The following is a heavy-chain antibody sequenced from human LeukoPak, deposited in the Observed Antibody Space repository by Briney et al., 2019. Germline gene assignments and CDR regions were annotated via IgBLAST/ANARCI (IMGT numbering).Heavy chain of an antibody. Sequence: PSETLSLTCAVYGGSFSGYYWSWIRQPPGKGLEWIGEINHSGSTNYNPSLKSRVTISVDTSKNQFSLKLSSVTAADTAVYYCARRKDLGIVVVIKARKAFDIWGQGTMVTVSS. V-gene: IGHV4-34*01. CDR3: ARRKDLGIVVVIKARKAFDI. J-gene: IGHJ3*02. CDR1: GGSFSGYY. D-gene: IGHD3-22*01. CDR2: INHSGST.